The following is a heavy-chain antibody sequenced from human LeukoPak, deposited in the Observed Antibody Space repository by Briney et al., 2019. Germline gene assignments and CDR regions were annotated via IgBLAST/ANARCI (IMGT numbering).Heavy chain of an antibody. J-gene: IGHJ4*02. Sequence: SETLSLTCTVSGGSISSYYWSWIGQPPGKGLEWIGYIYYSGSTNYNPSLKSRVTISVDTSKSQFSLKLRSVTTTDTAVYYCARWGHFDASGYFVVDYWGQGALVTVSS. CDR2: IYYSGST. CDR1: GGSISSYY. V-gene: IGHV4-59*01. CDR3: ARWGHFDASGYFVVDY. D-gene: IGHD3-22*01.